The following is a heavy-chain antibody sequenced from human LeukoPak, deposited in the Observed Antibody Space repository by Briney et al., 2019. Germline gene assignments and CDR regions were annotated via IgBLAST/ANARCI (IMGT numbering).Heavy chain of an antibody. V-gene: IGHV4-59*01. Sequence: SETLSLTCTVSGGSISSYYWSWIRQPPGKGLEWIGYIYYSGSTNYNPSLKSRVTISVDTSKNQFSLKLGSVTAADTAVYYCARVGTQWLDLYYFDYWGQGTLVTVSS. CDR2: IYYSGST. CDR1: GGSISSYY. D-gene: IGHD6-19*01. J-gene: IGHJ4*02. CDR3: ARVGTQWLDLYYFDY.